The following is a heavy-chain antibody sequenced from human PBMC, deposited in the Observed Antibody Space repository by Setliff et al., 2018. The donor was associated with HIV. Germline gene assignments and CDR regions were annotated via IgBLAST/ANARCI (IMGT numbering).Heavy chain of an antibody. CDR1: GGTFSSYA. V-gene: IGHV1-69*10. D-gene: IGHD1-20*01. CDR2: IIPMLDIA. CDR3: ARDQRAYNWNDAVFYYYGLDV. Sequence: ASVKVSCKASGGTFSSYAVSWVRQAPGQGLEWMGGIIPMLDIANYAQKFQGRVTITADESTSTAYMELSSLRSEDTAVYYCARDQRAYNWNDAVFYYYGLDVWGQGTTVTVSS. J-gene: IGHJ6*02.